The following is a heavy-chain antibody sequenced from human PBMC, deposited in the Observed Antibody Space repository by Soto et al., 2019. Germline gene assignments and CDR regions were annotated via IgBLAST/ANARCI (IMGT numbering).Heavy chain of an antibody. CDR1: GGTFSSYT. CDR2: IIPILGIA. V-gene: IGHV1-69*02. CDR3: ASVYCSSTSCYDDDYYCYYMDV. D-gene: IGHD2-2*01. Sequence: QVQLVQSGAEVKKPGSSVKVSCKASGGTFSSYTISWVRQAPGQGLEWMGRIIPILGIANYAQKFQGRVTITADKSTSTAYMELSSLRSEDTAVYYCASVYCSSTSCYDDDYYCYYMDVWGKGTTVTVSS. J-gene: IGHJ6*03.